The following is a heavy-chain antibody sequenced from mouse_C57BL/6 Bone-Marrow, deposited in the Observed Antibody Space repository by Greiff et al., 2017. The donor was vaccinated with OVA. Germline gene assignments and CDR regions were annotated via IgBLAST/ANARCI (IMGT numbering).Heavy chain of an antibody. CDR2: IFPGSGST. CDR1: GYTFTDYY. CDR3: AREGAYSNYAWFAY. D-gene: IGHD2-5*01. J-gene: IGHJ3*01. Sequence: QVQLQQSGPELVKPGASVKISCKASGYTFTDYYINWVKQRPGQGLEWIGWIFPGSGSTNYNEKFKGKATLTVDKSSSTAYMLLSSLTSEDSAVYFWAREGAYSNYAWFAYWGQGTLVTVSA. V-gene: IGHV1-75*01.